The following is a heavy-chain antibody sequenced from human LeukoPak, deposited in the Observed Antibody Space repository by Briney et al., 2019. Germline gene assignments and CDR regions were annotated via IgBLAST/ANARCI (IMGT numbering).Heavy chain of an antibody. Sequence: SETLSLTCAVYGESFSGYYWSWIRQPPGKGLEWIGSIFYTGSTYYNPSLKSRVTISVDTSKNQFSLKLSSVTAADTAVYFCARKGYTSGWYGNHWGQGTLVTASS. V-gene: IGHV4-34*12. D-gene: IGHD6-19*01. J-gene: IGHJ5*02. CDR3: ARKGYTSGWYGNH. CDR1: GESFSGYY. CDR2: IFYTGST.